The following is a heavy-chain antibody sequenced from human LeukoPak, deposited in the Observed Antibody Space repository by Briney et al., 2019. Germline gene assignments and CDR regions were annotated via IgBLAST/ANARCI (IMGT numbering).Heavy chain of an antibody. Sequence: GGSLRLSCAASGFTFSTFAMIWVRQPPGKGLEWVSSIFPSGGEIHYADSVKGRFTISRDNSKNTLYLQMNSLRAEDTAVYYCARDGMATGNYYMDVWGKGTTVTVSS. CDR2: IFPSGGEI. CDR3: ARDGMATGNYYMDV. D-gene: IGHD5-24*01. V-gene: IGHV3-23*01. J-gene: IGHJ6*03. CDR1: GFTFSTFA.